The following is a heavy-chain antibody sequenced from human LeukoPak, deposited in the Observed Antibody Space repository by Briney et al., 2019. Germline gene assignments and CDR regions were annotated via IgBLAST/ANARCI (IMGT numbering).Heavy chain of an antibody. V-gene: IGHV3-30*02. CDR3: ARDYGDYEPGRHHYYYYYMDV. CDR1: GFSFSSYG. Sequence: PGGSLRLSCAASGFSFSSYGMHWVRQAPGKGLEWVAFIRYDGTNKYYADSVKGRFTISRDNSKNTLYLQMNSLRAEDTAMYYCARDYGDYEPGRHHYYYYYMDVWGKGTTVTVSS. J-gene: IGHJ6*03. D-gene: IGHD4-17*01. CDR2: IRYDGTNK.